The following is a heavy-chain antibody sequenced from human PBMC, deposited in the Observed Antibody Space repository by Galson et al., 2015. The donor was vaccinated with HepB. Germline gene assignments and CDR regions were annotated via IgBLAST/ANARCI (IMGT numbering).Heavy chain of an antibody. J-gene: IGHJ6*02. V-gene: IGHV3-30-3*01. Sequence: SLRLSCVGSDFTFNYYTMHWVRQAPGKGLEWLSFISYDGNSRYYADSVKGRFTISRDDSKSTLYLQMNSLRDDDTALYYCARDKVTERGGDYYGVDVWGQGTTVIVSS. D-gene: IGHD3-16*01. CDR3: ARDKVTERGGDYYGVDV. CDR1: DFTFNYYT. CDR2: ISYDGNSR.